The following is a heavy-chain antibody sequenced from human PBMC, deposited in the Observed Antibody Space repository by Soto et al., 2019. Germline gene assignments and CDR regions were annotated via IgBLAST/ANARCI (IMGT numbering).Heavy chain of an antibody. CDR2: INRDANDI. J-gene: IGHJ5*01. D-gene: IGHD3-10*01. V-gene: IGHV3-74*01. CDR3: AGDVPHYWFDS. Sequence: EVQLVESGGGLVQPGGSLRLSCEASRGAFGDYWMHWVRQAPGKGLVWVSRINRDANDIIYADSVKCRFTASRDNAKNMVFLQVSRLRVEATAVYYCAGDVPHYWFDSWGQGTLVNVSS. CDR1: RGAFGDYW.